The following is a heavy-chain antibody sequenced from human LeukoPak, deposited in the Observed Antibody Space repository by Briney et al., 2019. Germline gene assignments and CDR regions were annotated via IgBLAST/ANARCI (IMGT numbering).Heavy chain of an antibody. CDR3: ASGGIYYGAAFDF. Sequence: GGSLRLSCAASGFTFSSYSMNWVRQAPGKGLEWVSSITSSGRYIYYADSVKGRFTISRDNSENSLYLQMNSLRAEDTALYYCASGGIYYGAAFDFWGQGTLVTVSS. V-gene: IGHV3-21*04. D-gene: IGHD1-26*01. J-gene: IGHJ4*02. CDR1: GFTFSSYS. CDR2: ITSSGRYI.